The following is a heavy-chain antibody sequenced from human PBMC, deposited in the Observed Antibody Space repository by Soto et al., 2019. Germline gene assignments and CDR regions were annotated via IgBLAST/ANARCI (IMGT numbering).Heavy chain of an antibody. CDR2: SSTMGRST. J-gene: IGHJ4*02. Sequence: PGGSLRLSCLVSGIKFSDYGMTWVRQGAGKGLEWVGLSSTMGRSTYHADSVRGRFPISRDNSKNTLYLHMTDLRAEDKAVYYCAKDGDWLVVFLDLCGQGTPVTVS. V-gene: IGHV3-23*01. CDR3: AKDGDWLVVFLDL. CDR1: GIKFSDYG. D-gene: IGHD6-19*01.